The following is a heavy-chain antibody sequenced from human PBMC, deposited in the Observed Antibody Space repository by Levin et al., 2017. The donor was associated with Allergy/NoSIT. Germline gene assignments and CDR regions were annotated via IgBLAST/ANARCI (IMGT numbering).Heavy chain of an antibody. Sequence: LSLTCAASGFTFSSYAMSWVRQAPGKGLEWVSAISGSGGSTYYADSVKGRFTISRDNSKNTLYLQMNSLRAEDTAVYYCAKGAGLGGSYYRYFDYWGQGTLVTVSS. J-gene: IGHJ4*02. D-gene: IGHD1-26*01. CDR3: AKGAGLGGSYYRYFDY. CDR1: GFTFSSYA. CDR2: ISGSGGST. V-gene: IGHV3-23*01.